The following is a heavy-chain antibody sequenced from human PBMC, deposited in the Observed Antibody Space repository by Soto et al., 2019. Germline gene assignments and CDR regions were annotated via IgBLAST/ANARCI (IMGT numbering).Heavy chain of an antibody. D-gene: IGHD3-22*01. CDR2: IIPIFGTA. J-gene: IGHJ4*02. CDR1: GGTFSRHA. Sequence: QVQLVQSGAEVRKPGSSVKVSCKASGGTFSRHAISWVRQAPGQGLEWMGGIIPIFGTANHAQKFQSRGTIIADESTSTVYMELSSLRSEDTAMYYCARGWGYDSNDYYYAYWGQGTLVIVSS. V-gene: IGHV1-69*01. CDR3: ARGWGYDSNDYYYAY.